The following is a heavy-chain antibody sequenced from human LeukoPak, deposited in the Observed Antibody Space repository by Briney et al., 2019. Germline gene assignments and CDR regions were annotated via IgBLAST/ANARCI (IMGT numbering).Heavy chain of an antibody. D-gene: IGHD3-10*01. J-gene: IGHJ4*02. CDR1: GGSISSSSYY. CDR2: IYYSGST. Sequence: SETLSLTCTVSGGSISSSSYYWGWIRQPPGKGLEWIGYIYYSGSTNYNPSLKSRVTISVDTSKNQFSLKLSSVTAADTAVYYCARHPYHYGSGRDFDYWGQGTLVTVSS. CDR3: ARHPYHYGSGRDFDY. V-gene: IGHV4-61*05.